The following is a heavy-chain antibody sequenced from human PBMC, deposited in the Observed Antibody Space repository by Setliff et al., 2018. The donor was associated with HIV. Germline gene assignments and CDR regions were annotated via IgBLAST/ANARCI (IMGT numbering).Heavy chain of an antibody. J-gene: IGHJ4*02. CDR3: TRDDYCIEH. CDR2: IRNIAYGESI. CDR1: GFTLADYA. Sequence: QTGGSLRLSCTASGFTLADYALSWVRQAPGKGLECVGFIRNIAYGESIEYAASVKGRFTISRDDSKSIAYLQMNSLKTEDTAVYYCTRDDYCIEHWGQGTLVTVSS. D-gene: IGHD4-17*01. V-gene: IGHV3-49*04.